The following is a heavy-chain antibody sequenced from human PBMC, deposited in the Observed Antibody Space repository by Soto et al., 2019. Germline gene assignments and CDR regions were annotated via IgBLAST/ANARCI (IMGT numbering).Heavy chain of an antibody. CDR3: ARESCSGGSCYRWYYYMDV. Sequence: GGSLRLSCAASGFTFSSYWMSWVRQAPGKGLEWVADIKQDGSEKYYVDSVKGRFTISRDSTKNSVSLQMSSLRAEDTAVFYCARESCSGGSCYRWYYYMDVWGRGTTVTVSS. CDR2: IKQDGSEK. CDR1: GFTFSSYW. D-gene: IGHD2-15*01. J-gene: IGHJ6*02. V-gene: IGHV3-7*03.